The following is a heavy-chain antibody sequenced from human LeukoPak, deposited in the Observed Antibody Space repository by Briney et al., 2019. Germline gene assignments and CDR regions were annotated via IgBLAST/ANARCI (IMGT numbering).Heavy chain of an antibody. V-gene: IGHV3-30-3*01. J-gene: IGHJ3*02. Sequence: GRSLRLSCAASGFTFSSYAMHWVRQAPGKGLEWVAVISYDGSNKYYADSVKGRFTISRDNSKNTLYLQMNSLRAEDTAVYYCAREGYDAFDIWGQGTMVTVSS. CDR3: AREGYDAFDI. D-gene: IGHD5-12*01. CDR1: GFTFSSYA. CDR2: ISYDGSNK.